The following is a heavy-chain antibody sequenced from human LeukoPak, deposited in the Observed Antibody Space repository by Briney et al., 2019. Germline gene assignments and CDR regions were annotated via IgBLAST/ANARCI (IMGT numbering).Heavy chain of an antibody. J-gene: IGHJ5*02. CDR1: GGSISSGSHY. V-gene: IGHV4-39*07. Sequence: SETLSLTCTVSGGSISSGSHYWGWIRQPPGKGLEWIGSIYYSGSTYYKPSLKSRVTISLDTSKNQFSLKLSPVTAADTAVYYCARTREAVVVPAARRRVRPWFDPWGQGTLVTVSS. CDR2: IYYSGST. D-gene: IGHD2-2*01. CDR3: ARTREAVVVPAARRRVRPWFDP.